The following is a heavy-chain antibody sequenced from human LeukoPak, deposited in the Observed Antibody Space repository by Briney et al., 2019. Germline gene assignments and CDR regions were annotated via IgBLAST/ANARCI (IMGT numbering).Heavy chain of an antibody. CDR2: IIPIFGTA. CDR1: GGTFSSYA. D-gene: IGHD2-2*01. J-gene: IGHJ5*02. V-gene: IGHV1-69*05. Sequence: ASVKVSCKASGGTFSSYAISWVRQAPGQGLEWMGGIIPIFGTANYAQKFQGRVTITTDESTSTAYMELSSLRSEDTAVYYCARGYCSSTSCYGFDPWGQGTPVTVSS. CDR3: ARGYCSSTSCYGFDP.